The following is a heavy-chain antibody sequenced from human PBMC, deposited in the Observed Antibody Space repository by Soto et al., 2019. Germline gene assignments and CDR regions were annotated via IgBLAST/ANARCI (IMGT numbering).Heavy chain of an antibody. CDR1: GFTFSSYW. V-gene: IGHV3-7*02. D-gene: IGHD1-20*01. CDR2: IKQDGSEK. CDR3: ENITNRSDHGVDV. J-gene: IGHJ6*02. Sequence: PGGSLRLSCAASGFTFSSYWMSWVRQAPGKGLEWVANIKQDGSEKYYVDSVKGRFTISRDNAKNSLYLQMNSLRAEDTAVYYWENITNRSDHGVDVWGQVDTVTVSS.